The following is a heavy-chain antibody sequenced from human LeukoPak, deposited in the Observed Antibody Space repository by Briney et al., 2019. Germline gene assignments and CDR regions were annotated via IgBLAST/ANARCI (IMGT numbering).Heavy chain of an antibody. CDR3: AGVYWRLGDDDALDI. V-gene: IGHV4-38-2*02. Sequence: PSETLSLTCTVSGYSITTNYWGWIRQPPGQGREWIRTIDHIGNTFYNPSLTSRLSISIDTSKNPFSLKWTSVTATDTALYYCAGVYWRLGDDDALDIWGQGTMVTVSS. J-gene: IGHJ3*02. CDR2: IDHIGNT. CDR1: GYSITTNY. D-gene: IGHD2-21*02.